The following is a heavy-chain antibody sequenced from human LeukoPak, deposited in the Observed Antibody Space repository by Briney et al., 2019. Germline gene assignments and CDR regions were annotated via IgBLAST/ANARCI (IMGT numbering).Heavy chain of an antibody. D-gene: IGHD3-9*01. CDR1: GFTFSSHA. Sequence: PGGSLRLSCAASGFTFSSHAMSWVRQAPGKGLEWVSGISTSGDSTYYADSVKGRFTISRDNSKSTLYLQMNSLRAEDTAVYYCAESPFEDILTGSHFEYWGQGTLVTVSS. V-gene: IGHV3-23*01. CDR2: ISTSGDST. J-gene: IGHJ4*02. CDR3: AESPFEDILTGSHFEY.